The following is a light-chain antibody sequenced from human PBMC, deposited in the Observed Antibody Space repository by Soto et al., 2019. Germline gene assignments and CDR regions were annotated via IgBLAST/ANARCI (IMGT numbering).Light chain of an antibody. CDR2: AAS. CDR1: QSVSNY. V-gene: IGKV1-39*01. J-gene: IGKJ1*01. CDR3: QQSYSSPRT. Sequence: DIQMTQSPSSLSASVGDRVTITCRTSQSVSNYLNWYQQKSGEASKLLIYAASTLQTGVPSRFSGSGSGTDFTLTISSLQPEDFATYYCQQSYSSPRTFGQGTKVDIK.